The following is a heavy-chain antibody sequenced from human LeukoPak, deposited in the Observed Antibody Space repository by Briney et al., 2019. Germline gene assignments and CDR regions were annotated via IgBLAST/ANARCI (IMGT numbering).Heavy chain of an antibody. CDR2: ISGSGGST. Sequence: GGSLRLSCAASGFTFSSYAMSWVRQAPGKGLEWVSAISGSGGSTYYADSVKGRFTISRDNSKNTLYLQMNSLRAEDTAVYYCAKETGIAARAKDYFDYWGQGTLVTVSS. CDR1: GFTFSSYA. D-gene: IGHD6-6*01. J-gene: IGHJ4*02. V-gene: IGHV3-23*01. CDR3: AKETGIAARAKDYFDY.